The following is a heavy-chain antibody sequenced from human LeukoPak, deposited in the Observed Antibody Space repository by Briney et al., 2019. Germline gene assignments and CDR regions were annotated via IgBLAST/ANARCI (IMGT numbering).Heavy chain of an antibody. CDR2: IYYSGST. Sequence: PETLSLTCSVPGGSISSYYWSWIRQPPGKGLEWIGYIYYSGSTNYNPSLKSRVTISVDTSKNQFSLKLSSVTAADTAVYYCARESGRSSGYYYSGGDAFDIWGQGTMVTVSS. V-gene: IGHV4-59*01. J-gene: IGHJ3*02. CDR1: GGSISSYY. CDR3: ARESGRSSGYYYSGGDAFDI. D-gene: IGHD3-22*01.